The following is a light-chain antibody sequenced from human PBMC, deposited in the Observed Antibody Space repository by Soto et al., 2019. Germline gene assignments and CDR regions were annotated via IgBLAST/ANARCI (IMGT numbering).Light chain of an antibody. Sequence: EIVMTQSPATLSVSPGERVTLSCRASQSVSSNLAWYQQKPGQAPRLLIYDASTRATGIPARFSGSGSGTELTLTIGSLQSEDFAVYYCQQYYSTPLTFGGGTKVEIK. J-gene: IGKJ4*01. V-gene: IGKV3-15*01. CDR1: QSVSSN. CDR3: QQYYSTPLT. CDR2: DAS.